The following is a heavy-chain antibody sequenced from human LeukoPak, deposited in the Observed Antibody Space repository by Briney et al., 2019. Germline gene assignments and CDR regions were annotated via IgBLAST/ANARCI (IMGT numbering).Heavy chain of an antibody. CDR1: GGSISSGSYY. D-gene: IGHD3-9*01. CDR3: ARQYSDILTGYHRGELYWYFDL. CDR2: IYTSGST. V-gene: IGHV4-61*02. Sequence: PSETLSLTCAVSGGSISSGSYYWRWIRQPAGKGLEWIGRIYTSGSTNYNPSLKSRVTISVDTSKNQFSLKLSSVTAADTAVYYCARQYSDILTGYHRGELYWYFDLWGRGTLVTVSS. J-gene: IGHJ2*01.